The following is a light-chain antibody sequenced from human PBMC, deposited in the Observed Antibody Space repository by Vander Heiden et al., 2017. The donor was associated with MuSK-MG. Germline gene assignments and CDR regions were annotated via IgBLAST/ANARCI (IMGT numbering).Light chain of an antibody. CDR2: DVN. CDR1: SSDVGGYDY. Sequence: QSALSQPRSVSGSPGQSVTISCTGTSSDVGGYDYVSWYQQHPGKDPKLVIYDVNRRPSGVPDRFSGSKSGNTASLTISGLQAEDEGDYYCCSYAGTYTYVFGTGTQVTVI. CDR3: CSYAGTYTYV. J-gene: IGLJ1*01. V-gene: IGLV2-11*01.